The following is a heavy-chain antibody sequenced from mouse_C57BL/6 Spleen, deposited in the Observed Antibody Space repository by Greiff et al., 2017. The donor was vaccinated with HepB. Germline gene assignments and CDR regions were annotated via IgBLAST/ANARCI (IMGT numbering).Heavy chain of an antibody. V-gene: IGHV1-81*01. CDR2: IYPRSGNT. Sequence: VQLQQSGAELARPGASVKLSCKASGYTFTSYGISWVKQRTGQGLEWIGEIYPRSGNTYYNEKFKGKATLTADKSSSTAYMELRSLTSEDSAVYFCARLDYGSSYEGAMDYWGQGTSVTVSS. CDR1: GYTFTSYG. D-gene: IGHD1-1*01. CDR3: ARLDYGSSYEGAMDY. J-gene: IGHJ4*01.